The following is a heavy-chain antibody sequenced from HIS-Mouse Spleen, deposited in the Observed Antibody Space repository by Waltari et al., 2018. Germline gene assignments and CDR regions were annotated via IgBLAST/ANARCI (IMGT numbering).Heavy chain of an antibody. CDR1: GFTVSRYG. J-gene: IGHJ4*02. CDR3: AKDKHHAFDY. Sequence: QVQLVESGGGVVQPGRSLRPSCAASGFTVSRYGMHWVRQAPGKGLEWVAVISYDGSNKYYADSVKGRFTISRDNSKNTLYLQMNSLRAEDTAVYYCAKDKHHAFDYWGQGTLVTVSS. CDR2: ISYDGSNK. V-gene: IGHV3-30*18.